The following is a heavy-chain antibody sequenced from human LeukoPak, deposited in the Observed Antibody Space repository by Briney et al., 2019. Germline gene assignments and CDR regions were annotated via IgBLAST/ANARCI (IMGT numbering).Heavy chain of an antibody. Sequence: GGTLRLSCAASGFTFSSYGMSWVRQAPGKGLEWVSAISGSGGSTYYADSVKGRFTISRDNSKNTLFLQMNSLRAEDTAIYYCAKTFSDFWSGYFRYFQHWGQGTLVTVSS. CDR3: AKTFSDFWSGYFRYFQH. CDR2: ISGSGGST. CDR1: GFTFSSYG. V-gene: IGHV3-23*01. D-gene: IGHD3-3*01. J-gene: IGHJ1*01.